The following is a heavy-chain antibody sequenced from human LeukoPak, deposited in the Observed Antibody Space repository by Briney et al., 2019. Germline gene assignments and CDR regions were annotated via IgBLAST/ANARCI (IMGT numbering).Heavy chain of an antibody. CDR1: GGSFSGYY. CDR2: INHSGST. V-gene: IGHV4-34*01. Sequence: SETLSLTCAVYGGSFSGYYWSWIRKPPGKGLEWIGEINHSGSTNYNPSLKSRVTISVDTSKNQFSLKLSSVTAADTAVYYCARLVRFPSGYFDYWGQGTLVTVSS. CDR3: ARLVRFPSGYFDY. J-gene: IGHJ4*02. D-gene: IGHD3-10*01.